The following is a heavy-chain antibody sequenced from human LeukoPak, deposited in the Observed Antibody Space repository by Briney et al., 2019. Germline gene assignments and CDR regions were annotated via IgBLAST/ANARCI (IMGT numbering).Heavy chain of an antibody. CDR1: GYTFTSYG. V-gene: IGHV1-18*01. J-gene: IGHJ6*03. Sequence: ASVKVSCKASGYTFTSYGISWVRQAPGQGLEWMGWISAYNGNTNYAQKLQGRVTMTTDTSTSTAYMELRSLRSDDTAVYYCAREADCSSASCSNYCYYYMDVWGKGTTVTISS. CDR2: ISAYNGNT. CDR3: AREADCSSASCSNYCYYYMDV. D-gene: IGHD2-2*01.